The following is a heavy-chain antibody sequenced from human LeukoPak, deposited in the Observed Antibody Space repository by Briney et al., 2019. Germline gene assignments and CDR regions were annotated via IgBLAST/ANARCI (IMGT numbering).Heavy chain of an antibody. J-gene: IGHJ6*02. V-gene: IGHV4-39*07. D-gene: IGHD1-26*01. CDR3: ARDGKISPYHGLDV. Sequence: SETLSLTCTVSGGSISSSSYYWGWIRQPPGKGLEWIGSIYYSGSTYYNPSLKSRVTISVDTSKNQFSLKLSSVTAADTAVYYCARDGKISPYHGLDVWGQGTTVTVSS. CDR1: GGSISSSSYY. CDR2: IYYSGST.